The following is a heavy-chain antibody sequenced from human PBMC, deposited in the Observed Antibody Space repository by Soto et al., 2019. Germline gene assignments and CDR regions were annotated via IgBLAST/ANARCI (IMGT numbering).Heavy chain of an antibody. J-gene: IGHJ4*02. CDR3: ASYTSG. CDR2: ISSSTSTI. Sequence: EVQLVESGRGLVQPGGSLRLSCAASGFTFSSYSMNWVRQAPGKGLEWVSYISSSTSTIYYADSVKGRFTISRDNAKNSLYLQMNSLRAEDTAVYYCASYTSGWGQGTLVTVSS. CDR1: GFTFSSYS. V-gene: IGHV3-48*01. D-gene: IGHD6-19*01.